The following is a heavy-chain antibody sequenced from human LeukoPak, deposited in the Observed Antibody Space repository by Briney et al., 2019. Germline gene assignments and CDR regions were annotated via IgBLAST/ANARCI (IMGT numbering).Heavy chain of an antibody. Sequence: GGSLRLSCAASGFTFSDYYMSWIRQAPGKGLEWVSYISSSGGTIYFADSVKDRFTISRDNAKNSLDLQMNSLRAEDTAMYYRARAAVVTSPFDYWGQGTLVTVSS. CDR2: ISSSGGTI. V-gene: IGHV3-11*01. D-gene: IGHD4-23*01. J-gene: IGHJ4*02. CDR1: GFTFSDYY. CDR3: ARAAVVTSPFDY.